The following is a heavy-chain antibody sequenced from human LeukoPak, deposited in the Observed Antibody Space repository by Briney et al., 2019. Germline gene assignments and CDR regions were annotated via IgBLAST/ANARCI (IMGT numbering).Heavy chain of an antibody. Sequence: PGGSLRLSCAASGFTFDDYAMHWVRHAPGKGLEWVSGISWNSGSIGYADSVKGRFTISRDNAKNSLYLQMNSLRAEDTALYYCAVVVTAVDAFDIWGQGTMVTVPS. CDR1: GFTFDDYA. J-gene: IGHJ3*02. CDR3: AVVVTAVDAFDI. V-gene: IGHV3-9*01. CDR2: ISWNSGSI. D-gene: IGHD2-21*02.